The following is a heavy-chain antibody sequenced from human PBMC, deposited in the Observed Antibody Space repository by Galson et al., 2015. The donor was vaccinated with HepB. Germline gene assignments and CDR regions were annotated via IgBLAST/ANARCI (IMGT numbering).Heavy chain of an antibody. CDR1: GGSISSYY. CDR3: AREKRSGYEFDY. Sequence: LSLTCTVSGGSISSYYWSRIRQPPGKGLEWIGYIYYSGSTNYNPSLKSRVTISVDTSKNQFSLKLSSVTAADTAVYYCAREKRSGYEFDYWGQGTLVTVSS. D-gene: IGHD5-12*01. CDR2: IYYSGST. J-gene: IGHJ4*02. V-gene: IGHV4-59*01.